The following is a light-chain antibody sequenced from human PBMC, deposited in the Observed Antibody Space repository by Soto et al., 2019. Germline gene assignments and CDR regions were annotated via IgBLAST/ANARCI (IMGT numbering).Light chain of an antibody. V-gene: IGKV4-1*01. CDR1: QNVLYSSNNKNL. CDR2: WAS. CDR3: QQYYSPPRYT. J-gene: IGKJ2*01. Sequence: DIVMTQSPEYLAVSLGERATINCTSSQNVLYSSNNKNLIAWYQQKPGQPPKLLIYWASTRESGVPDRFSGSGSGRDFTLNISSLQAEEVAGYYCQQYYSPPRYTFGQGTRLDLK.